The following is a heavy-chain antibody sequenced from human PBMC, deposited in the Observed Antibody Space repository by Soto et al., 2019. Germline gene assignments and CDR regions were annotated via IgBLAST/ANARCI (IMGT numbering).Heavy chain of an antibody. CDR1: GYTFTSHG. CDR3: ATGYCSGGNCYSGMDV. D-gene: IGHD2-15*01. CDR2: ISGYNGNT. V-gene: IGHV1-18*04. J-gene: IGHJ6*02. Sequence: GASVKVSCKASGYTFTSHGISWVRQAPGQGLEWMGWISGYNGNTKYTQRFQGRVTMTTDTSTSTAYMELRSLRSDDTAVYYCATGYCSGGNCYSGMDVWGQGTMVTVSS.